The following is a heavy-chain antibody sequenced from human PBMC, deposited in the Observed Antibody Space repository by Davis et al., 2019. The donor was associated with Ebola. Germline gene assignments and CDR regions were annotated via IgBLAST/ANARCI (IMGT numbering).Heavy chain of an antibody. D-gene: IGHD1-26*01. CDR3: ARFRWELRGFDY. Sequence: HSQTLSLTCAISGDSVSTNSGAWSWIRQSPSRGLEWLGRTYYKSKWYNDYAVSVKSRMTINADTSKNQFSLQLNSVTPEDTAVYYCARFRWELRGFDYWGQGTLVTVSS. V-gene: IGHV6-1*01. J-gene: IGHJ4*02. CDR1: GDSVSTNSGA. CDR2: TYYKSKWYN.